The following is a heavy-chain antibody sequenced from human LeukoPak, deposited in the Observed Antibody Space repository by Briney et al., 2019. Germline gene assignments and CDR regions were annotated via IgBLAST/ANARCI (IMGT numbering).Heavy chain of an antibody. D-gene: IGHD5-12*01. CDR1: GFSFSTYW. CDR2: IKQDRSEK. J-gene: IGHJ4*02. Sequence: GGSLRLSCAASGFSFSTYWMTWVRQAAGKGLEGVANIKQDRSEKFYVDSVKGRFTISRDNAKNSPYLQMNSLRAEDTAVYYCVRRGYGPRYYFDYWGQGTLVTVSS. CDR3: VRRGYGPRYYFDY. V-gene: IGHV3-7*01.